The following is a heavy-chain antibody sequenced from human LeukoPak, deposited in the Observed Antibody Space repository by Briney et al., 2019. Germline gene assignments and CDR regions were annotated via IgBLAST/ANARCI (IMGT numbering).Heavy chain of an antibody. J-gene: IGHJ5*02. CDR3: ARHQNDILTGYYEGNWFDP. CDR2: IYPGDSDT. D-gene: IGHD3-9*01. Sequence: GESLKISCKGSGYSFTSYWIGWVRQMPGKGLEWMGIIYPGDSDTRYSPSFQGQVTISADKSISTAYLQWSSLKASDTAMYYCARHQNDILTGYYEGNWFDPWGQGTLVTASS. CDR1: GYSFTSYW. V-gene: IGHV5-51*01.